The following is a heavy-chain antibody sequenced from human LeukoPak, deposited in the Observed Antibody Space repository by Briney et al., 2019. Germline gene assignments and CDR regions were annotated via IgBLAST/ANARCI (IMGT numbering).Heavy chain of an antibody. D-gene: IGHD3-10*01. Sequence: GGSLRLSCAASGFTFSSYWMNWVRQAPGKGLECVSFISSSGNTIYYADSVKGRFTISRDNAKNSLYLQMNSLRAEDSAIYYCARDHGAYWGQGTLVTVSS. CDR3: ARDHGAY. CDR2: ISSSGNTI. J-gene: IGHJ4*02. CDR1: GFTFSSYW. V-gene: IGHV3-48*04.